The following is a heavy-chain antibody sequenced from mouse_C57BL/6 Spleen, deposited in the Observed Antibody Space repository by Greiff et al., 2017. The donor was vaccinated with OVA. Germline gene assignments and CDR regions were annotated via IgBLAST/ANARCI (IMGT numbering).Heavy chain of an antibody. CDR2: ISNLAYSI. D-gene: IGHD1-1*01. J-gene: IGHJ4*01. CDR1: GFTFSDYG. CDR3: ARRITTVVATDYYAMDY. V-gene: IGHV5-15*04. Sequence: DVHLVESGGGLVQPGGSLKLSCAASGFTFSDYGMAWVRQAPRKGPEWVAFISNLAYSIYYADTVTGRFTISRENAKNTLYLEMSSLRSEDTAMYYCARRITTVVATDYYAMDYWGQGTSVTVSS.